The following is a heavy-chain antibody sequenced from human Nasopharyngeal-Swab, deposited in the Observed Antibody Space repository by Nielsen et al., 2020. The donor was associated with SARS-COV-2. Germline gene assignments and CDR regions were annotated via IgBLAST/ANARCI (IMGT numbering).Heavy chain of an antibody. CDR3: ARNLMVRGVTSLAFDY. Sequence: RQAPGKGLEWVGFIYYSGRTNYNPSLKSRVTISVDTSKNQFSLKLSSVTAADTAVYYCARNLMVRGVTSLAFDYWGQGTVATVSS. D-gene: IGHD3-10*01. J-gene: IGHJ4*02. V-gene: IGHV4-59*01. CDR2: IYYSGRT.